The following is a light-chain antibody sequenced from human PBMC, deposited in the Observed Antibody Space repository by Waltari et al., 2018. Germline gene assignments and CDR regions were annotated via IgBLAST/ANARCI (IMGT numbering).Light chain of an antibody. Sequence: EIVLTQSPATLSLSPGERATLSCRASQSVSRYLAWYQQSPGQAPRLLIYDASNMATGIPARFSGSGSETDFTLTISSLEPEDFAVYYCQQRSNWPLTFGGGTKVEIK. CDR2: DAS. CDR3: QQRSNWPLT. J-gene: IGKJ4*01. CDR1: QSVSRY. V-gene: IGKV3-11*01.